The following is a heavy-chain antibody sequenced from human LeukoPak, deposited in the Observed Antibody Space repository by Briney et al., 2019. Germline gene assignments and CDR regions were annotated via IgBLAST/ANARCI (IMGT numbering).Heavy chain of an antibody. CDR1: GGSISSYY. V-gene: IGHV4-59*08. D-gene: IGHD3-22*01. CDR2: IYYSGST. Sequence: SETLSLTCTVSGGSISSYYWSWIRQPPGKGLEWIGCIYYSGSTNYNPSLKSRVTISVGTSKNQFSLKLSSVTAADTAVYYCARGVSYYDSSGYYNEYFQHWGQGTLVTVSS. J-gene: IGHJ1*01. CDR3: ARGVSYYDSSGYYNEYFQH.